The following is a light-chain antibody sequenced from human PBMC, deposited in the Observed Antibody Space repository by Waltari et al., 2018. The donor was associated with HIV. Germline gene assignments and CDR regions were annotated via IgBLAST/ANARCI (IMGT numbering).Light chain of an antibody. Sequence: QSVLTHPPSISGAPRQRLPIPCTRSRSNLGAASAVPRYQQLPGKAPKLLIYDSRDRPSGVRDRFSGSKSGTSASLAITGLQAEDEADYYCQSYDNNLSVWMFGGGTKLTVL. V-gene: IGLV1-40*01. CDR1: RSNLGAASA. J-gene: IGLJ3*02. CDR2: DSR. CDR3: QSYDNNLSVWM.